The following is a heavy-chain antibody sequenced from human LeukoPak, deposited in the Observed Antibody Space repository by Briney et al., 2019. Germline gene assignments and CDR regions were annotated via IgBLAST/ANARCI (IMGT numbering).Heavy chain of an antibody. CDR3: ARDSGSYFGGYYLDY. J-gene: IGHJ4*02. CDR2: ISSSSSTI. Sequence: PGGSLRLSCAASGFTFSSYSMNWVRQAPGKGLEWVSYISSSSSTIYYADSVKGRFTISRDNAKNSLYLQMNSLRAEDTAVYYCARDSGSYFGGYYLDYWGQGTLVTVSS. CDR1: GFTFSSYS. D-gene: IGHD1-26*01. V-gene: IGHV3-48*04.